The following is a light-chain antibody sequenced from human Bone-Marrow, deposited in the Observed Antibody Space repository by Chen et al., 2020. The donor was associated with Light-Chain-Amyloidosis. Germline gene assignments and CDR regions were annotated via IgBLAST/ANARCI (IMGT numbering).Light chain of an antibody. CDR1: RSDVGSYYL. J-gene: IGLJ2*01. CDR2: EGN. CDR3: CSYAGNSLV. V-gene: IGLV2-23*01. Sequence: QSALTQPASVSGSPGQSITISCPGTRSDVGSYYLVSWYQQHPGKAPKLIVYEGNKRPSGVSNRFSGSKSGNTASLTISGLQAEDEADYYCCSYAGNSLVFGGGTKLTVL.